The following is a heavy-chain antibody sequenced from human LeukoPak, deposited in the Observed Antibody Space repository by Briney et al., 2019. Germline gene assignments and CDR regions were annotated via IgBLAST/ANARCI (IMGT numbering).Heavy chain of an antibody. D-gene: IGHD2-2*01. J-gene: IGHJ5*02. CDR1: GYTFTSYG. Sequence: ASVKVSCKASGYTFTSYGIIWVRQAPGQGLEWMGWISAYNGNTNYAQKLQGRVTMTTDTSTSTAYMELRSLRSDDTAVYYCAMLGRTVPVHRNWFDPWGQGTLVTVSS. CDR2: ISAYNGNT. V-gene: IGHV1-18*04. CDR3: AMLGRTVPVHRNWFDP.